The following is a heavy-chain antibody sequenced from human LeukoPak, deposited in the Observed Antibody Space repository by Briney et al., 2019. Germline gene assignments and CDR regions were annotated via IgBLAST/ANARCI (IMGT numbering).Heavy chain of an antibody. CDR2: IRGTGSST. V-gene: IGHV3-23*01. CDR3: AKVRHYGSGSYYTPFDY. J-gene: IGHJ4*02. D-gene: IGHD3-10*01. Sequence: GGSLRLSCGASGFTFSSYAMAWVRQAPGKGLEWVSAIRGTGSSTYYADPVKGRFTISRDNSKNTLYLQMSSLRAEDTAVYYCAKVRHYGSGSYYTPFDYWGQGTLVTVSS. CDR1: GFTFSSYA.